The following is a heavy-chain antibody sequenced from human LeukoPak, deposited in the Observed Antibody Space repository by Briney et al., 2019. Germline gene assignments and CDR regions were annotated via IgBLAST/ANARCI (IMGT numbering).Heavy chain of an antibody. V-gene: IGHV3-21*01. J-gene: IGHJ4*02. Sequence: GGSLRLSCAASGFTFSSYSMNWVRQAPGKGLEWVSSISSSSSYIYYADSVKGRFTISRDNAKNSLYLQMKSLRAEDTAVYYCAKDMGTHCSSPSCPTPLDYWGQGTLVTVSS. CDR1: GFTFSSYS. CDR3: AKDMGTHCSSPSCPTPLDY. D-gene: IGHD2-2*01. CDR2: ISSSSSYI.